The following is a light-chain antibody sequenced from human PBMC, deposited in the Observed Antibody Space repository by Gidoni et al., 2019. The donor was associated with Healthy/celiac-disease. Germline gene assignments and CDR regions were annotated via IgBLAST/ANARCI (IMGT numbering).Light chain of an antibody. J-gene: IGKJ4*01. CDR1: QSVSNGY. CDR2: GAYGAS. Sequence: EIVLTQSPGTLSLSPGERATLSCRASQSVSNGYLAWYQQKPGQAPRLLVYGAYGASTRATGIPDRSSGSGSRTDFTLTISRLEPEDSAVYYCQQYGSLVTFGGGTKVEIK. CDR3: QQYGSLVT. V-gene: IGKV3-20*01.